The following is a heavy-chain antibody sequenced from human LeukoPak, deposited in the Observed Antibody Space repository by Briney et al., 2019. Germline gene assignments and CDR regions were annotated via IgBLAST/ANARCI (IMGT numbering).Heavy chain of an antibody. J-gene: IGHJ4*02. CDR1: GFTFSSYS. Sequence: PGGSLRLSCAASGFTFSSYSMNWVRQAPGKGLEWVSYISSSSSTIYYADSVKGRFTISRDNAKNSLYLQMNSLRAEDTAVYYCARPNLYDYGDSRGPYNWNAQQVPDYWGQGTLVTVSS. CDR2: ISSSSSTI. D-gene: IGHD1-20*01. V-gene: IGHV3-48*04. CDR3: ARPNLYDYGDSRGPYNWNAQQVPDY.